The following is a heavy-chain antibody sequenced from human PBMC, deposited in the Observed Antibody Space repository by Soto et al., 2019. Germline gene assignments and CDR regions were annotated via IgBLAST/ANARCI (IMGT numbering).Heavy chain of an antibody. Sequence: QITLKESGPTLVKPTQTLTLTCTFSGFSLSTSGVGVGWIRQPPGKALEWLALIYWDDDKRYSPSLKSRLTITKDTSKNQVVLTMTNMDPVDTATYYCAHASNDSIWGSYRFGWFDPWGQGTLVTVSS. CDR3: AHASNDSIWGSYRFGWFDP. CDR1: GFSLSTSGVG. J-gene: IGHJ5*02. D-gene: IGHD3-16*02. V-gene: IGHV2-5*02. CDR2: IYWDDDK.